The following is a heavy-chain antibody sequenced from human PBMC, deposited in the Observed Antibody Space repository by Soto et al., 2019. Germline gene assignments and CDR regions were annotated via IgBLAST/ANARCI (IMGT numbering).Heavy chain of an antibody. CDR1: GGSFSGYY. D-gene: IGHD6-19*01. Sequence: SETLSLTCAVYGGSFSGYYWSWIRQPPGKGLEWIGEINHSGSTNYNPSLKSRVTISVDTSKNQFSLKLSSVTAADTAVYYCARCRAPSIAVAGRRGWFDPWGQGTLVTVS. V-gene: IGHV4-34*01. CDR2: INHSGST. J-gene: IGHJ5*02. CDR3: ARCRAPSIAVAGRRGWFDP.